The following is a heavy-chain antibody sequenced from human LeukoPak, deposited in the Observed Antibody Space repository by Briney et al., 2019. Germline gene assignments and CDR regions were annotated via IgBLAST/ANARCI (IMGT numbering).Heavy chain of an antibody. CDR2: ISSSSSYI. J-gene: IGHJ4*02. Sequence: GGSLRLSCTASGFALSSYSMSWVRQAPGKGLEWVSFISSSSSYIYYADSMKGRFTISRDNAKNSLYLQMNSLRAEDTAVYYCARAGAGSYYGGFDYWGQGSLVTVSS. V-gene: IGHV3-21*01. CDR3: ARAGAGSYYGGFDY. CDR1: GFALSSYS. D-gene: IGHD3-10*01.